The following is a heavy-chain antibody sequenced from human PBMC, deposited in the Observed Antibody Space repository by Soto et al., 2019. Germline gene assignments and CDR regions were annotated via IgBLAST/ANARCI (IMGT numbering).Heavy chain of an antibody. CDR1: GYTFTSYD. Sequence: QVQLVQSGAEVKKPGASVKVSCKASGYTFTSYDINWVRQATGQGLEWMGRMNPNNGNTAYAQKFQGRVTMTRTTSISTAYLELSSLRSEDTAVYYCARGADNRNDGYWFDPWGQGTLVTVSS. CDR3: ARGADNRNDGYWFDP. J-gene: IGHJ5*02. D-gene: IGHD1-1*01. CDR2: MNPNNGNT. V-gene: IGHV1-8*01.